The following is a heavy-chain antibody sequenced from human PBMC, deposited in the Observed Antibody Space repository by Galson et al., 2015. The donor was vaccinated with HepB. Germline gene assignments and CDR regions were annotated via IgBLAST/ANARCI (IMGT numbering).Heavy chain of an antibody. D-gene: IGHD6-13*01. CDR2: IWYDGSNK. J-gene: IGHJ4*02. CDR1: GFIFSSYG. Sequence: SLRLSCAASGFIFSSYGMHWVRQAPGKGLEWVAVIWYDGSNKYYADSVKGRFTISRDNSKNTLYLQMNSLRAEDTAVYYCARDLAAPSRGSSSWPGDYWGQGTLVTVSS. V-gene: IGHV3-33*08. CDR3: ARDLAAPSRGSSSWPGDY.